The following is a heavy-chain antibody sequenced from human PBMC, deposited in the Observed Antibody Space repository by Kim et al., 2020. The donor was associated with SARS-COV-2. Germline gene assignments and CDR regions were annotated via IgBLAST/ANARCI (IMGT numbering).Heavy chain of an antibody. CDR3: AKDYYGSVSPRAFDI. Sequence: GGSLRLSCAASGFTFSSYAMSWVRQAPEKGLEWVSGISGSGGTAYQADSVTGRFTISRDNSMNTLYLQMSSLRAEDTAIYYCAKDYYGSVSPRAFDIWGQGTMVTVSS. D-gene: IGHD3-10*01. CDR2: ISGSGGTA. V-gene: IGHV3-23*01. J-gene: IGHJ3*02. CDR1: GFTFSSYA.